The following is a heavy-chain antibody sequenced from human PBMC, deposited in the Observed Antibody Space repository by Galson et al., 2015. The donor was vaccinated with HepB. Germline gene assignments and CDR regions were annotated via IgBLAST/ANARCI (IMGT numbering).Heavy chain of an antibody. J-gene: IGHJ5*02. CDR1: GYTFTSYA. V-gene: IGHV1-3*01. CDR3: ARATYDFWSGYYTGLDWFDP. CDR2: INAGNGNT. Sequence: SVKVSCKASGYTFTSYAMHWVRQAPGQRLEWMGWINAGNGNTKYSQKFQGRVTITRDTSASTAYMELSSLRSEDTAVYYCARATYDFWSGYYTGLDWFDPWGQGTLVTVSS. D-gene: IGHD3-3*01.